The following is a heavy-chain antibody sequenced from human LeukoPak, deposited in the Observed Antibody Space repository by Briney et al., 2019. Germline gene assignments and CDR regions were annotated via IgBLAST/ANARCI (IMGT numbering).Heavy chain of an antibody. CDR2: IIPIFGTA. Sequence: GASVKVSXKASGGTFSSYAISWVRQAPGQGLEWMGRIIPIFGTANYAQKFQGRVTITTDESTSTAYMELSSLRSEDTAVYYCARRRFSAYYFDYWGQGTLVTVSS. J-gene: IGHJ4*02. V-gene: IGHV1-69*05. CDR1: GGTFSSYA. CDR3: ARRRFSAYYFDY.